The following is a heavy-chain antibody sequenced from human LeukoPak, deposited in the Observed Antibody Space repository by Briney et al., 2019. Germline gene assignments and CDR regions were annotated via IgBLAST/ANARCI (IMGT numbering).Heavy chain of an antibody. CDR3: ARDLGYYYGSGSFDY. J-gene: IGHJ4*02. CDR1: GYTFTGYY. D-gene: IGHD3-10*01. CDR2: INPNSGGT. V-gene: IGHV1-2*02. Sequence: ASVKVSCKASGYTFTGYYMHWVRQAPGQGLEWMGWINPNSGGTNYAQKFQGRVTMTRETSISTAYMELSRLRSDDTAVYYCARDLGYYYGSGSFDYWGQGTLVTVSS.